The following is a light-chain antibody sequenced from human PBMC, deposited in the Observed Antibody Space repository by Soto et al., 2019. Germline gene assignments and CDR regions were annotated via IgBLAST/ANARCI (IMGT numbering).Light chain of an antibody. V-gene: IGKV3D-15*01. CDR1: QGIGST. CDR3: QQRYNWPPT. J-gene: IGKJ5*01. Sequence: RLMTQSPATLSVSPVERATLSCVASQGIGSTLAWYQQKPGQTPKLLIYDASTRATGIPDRFSGSGSGTDFTLTITSLEPEDFAVYYCQQRYNWPPTFGQGTRLEIK. CDR2: DAS.